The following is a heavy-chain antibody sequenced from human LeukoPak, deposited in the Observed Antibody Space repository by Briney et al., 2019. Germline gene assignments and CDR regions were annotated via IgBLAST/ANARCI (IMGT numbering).Heavy chain of an antibody. Sequence: PSETLSLTCAVYGGSFSGYYWSWIRQPPGKGLEWIGEINHSGSTNYNPSLKCRVTISVDTSKNQFSLKLSSVTAADTAVYYCARAPWIQLWGDYYYYYGMDVWGQGTTVTVSS. CDR1: GGSFSGYY. CDR2: INHSGST. J-gene: IGHJ6*02. D-gene: IGHD5-18*01. CDR3: ARAPWIQLWGDYYYYYGMDV. V-gene: IGHV4-34*01.